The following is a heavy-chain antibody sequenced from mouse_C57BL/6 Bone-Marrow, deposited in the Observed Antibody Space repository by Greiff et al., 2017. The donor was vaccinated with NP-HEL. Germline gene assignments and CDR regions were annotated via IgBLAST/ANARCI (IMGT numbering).Heavy chain of an antibody. Sequence: QVQLQQPGAELVKPGASVKLSCKASGYTFTSYWMHWVKQRPGQGLEWIGMIHPNSGSTDYNEKFKSKATLTVDKSSSTAYMQLSSLTSKDSAVYYCARGLGSWFAYWGQGTLVTVSA. V-gene: IGHV1-64*01. J-gene: IGHJ3*01. CDR2: IHPNSGST. D-gene: IGHD3-3*01. CDR1: GYTFTSYW. CDR3: ARGLGSWFAY.